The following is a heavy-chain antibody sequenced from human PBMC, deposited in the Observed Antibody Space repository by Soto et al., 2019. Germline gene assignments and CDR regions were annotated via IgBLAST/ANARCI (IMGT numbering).Heavy chain of an antibody. CDR3: ARSSTLRGDYYAMDV. V-gene: IGHV3-21*01. CDR1: GFTFSSYR. CDR2: ISSSSSYI. J-gene: IGHJ6*02. Sequence: PGGSLRLSCAASGFTFSSYRMNWVRQAPGKGLEWVSSISSSSSYIYYADSVKGRFTISRDNAKNSLYLQMNSLRAEDTAVYYCARSSTLRGDYYAMDVWGQGTTVTVSS. D-gene: IGHD3-16*01.